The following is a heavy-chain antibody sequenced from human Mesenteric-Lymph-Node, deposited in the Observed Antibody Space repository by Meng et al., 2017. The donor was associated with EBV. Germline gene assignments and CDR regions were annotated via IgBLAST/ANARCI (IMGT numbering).Heavy chain of an antibody. CDR2: ISATGSIT. D-gene: IGHD4-17*01. Sequence: EGQLLGSGGGLEQPGGSLRLSCVASGLIFSRYSMAWVRQAPGKGLEWVASISATGSITDYADSVKGRFAISRDNSNNTLYLQMKSLRAADTAVYYCSTNYGLFDYWGQGTLVTVSS. V-gene: IGHV3-23*01. J-gene: IGHJ4*02. CDR3: STNYGLFDY. CDR1: GLIFSRYS.